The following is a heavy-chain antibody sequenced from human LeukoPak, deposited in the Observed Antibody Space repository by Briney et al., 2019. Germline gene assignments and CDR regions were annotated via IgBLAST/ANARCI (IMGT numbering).Heavy chain of an antibody. D-gene: IGHD2-15*01. Sequence: SVKVSCKASGGTFSSYAISWVRQAPGQGLEWMGGIIPIFGTANYAQKFQGRVTITADKSTSTAYMELSSLRSEDTAVYYCAREHCSGGSCCGIDYWGQGTLVTVSS. J-gene: IGHJ4*02. CDR3: AREHCSGGSCCGIDY. CDR2: IIPIFGTA. CDR1: GGTFSSYA. V-gene: IGHV1-69*06.